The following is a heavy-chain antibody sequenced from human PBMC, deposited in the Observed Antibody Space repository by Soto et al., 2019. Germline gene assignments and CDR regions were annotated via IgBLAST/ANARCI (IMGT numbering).Heavy chain of an antibody. J-gene: IGHJ6*02. CDR1: GFTFSSYG. V-gene: IGHV3-30*18. CDR2: ISYDGSNK. CDR3: AKDQRYSGDGTRGEYYYGMDV. D-gene: IGHD5-12*01. Sequence: QVQLVESGGGVVQPGRSLRLSCAASGFTFSSYGMHWVLQAPGKGLEWVAVISYDGSNKYYADSVKGRFTISRDNSKNTLYLQMNSLRAEDTAVYYCAKDQRYSGDGTRGEYYYGMDVWCQGTTVTVS.